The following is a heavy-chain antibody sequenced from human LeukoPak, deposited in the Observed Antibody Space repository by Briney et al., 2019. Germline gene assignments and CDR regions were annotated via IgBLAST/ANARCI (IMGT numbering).Heavy chain of an antibody. CDR1: GYSITSNNW. CDR3: AKKVAGMGWFDS. D-gene: IGHD1-26*01. J-gene: IGHJ5*01. CDR2: IYYSGDT. V-gene: IGHV4-28*01. Sequence: SDTLSLTCAVSGYSITSNNWWAWIRQPPGKGLEWIGYIYYSGDTYYSPSLKSRVTMSVDTSKNQLSLKLSSVTAADTAVYYCAKKVAGMGWFDSWGQGTLVTVSS.